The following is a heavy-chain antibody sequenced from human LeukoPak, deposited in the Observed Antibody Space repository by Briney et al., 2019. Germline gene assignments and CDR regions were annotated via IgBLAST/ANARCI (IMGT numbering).Heavy chain of an antibody. D-gene: IGHD3-22*01. CDR2: IYPGDSDT. J-gene: IGHJ4*02. Sequence: GESLKISCKGSGYSFTSYWIGWVRQMPGKGLEWVGIIYPGDSDTRYSPSFQGQVTISADKSISTAYLQWSSLKASDTAMYYCARPGYYDSSGYYELDYWGQGTLVTVSS. CDR1: GYSFTSYW. V-gene: IGHV5-51*01. CDR3: ARPGYYDSSGYYELDY.